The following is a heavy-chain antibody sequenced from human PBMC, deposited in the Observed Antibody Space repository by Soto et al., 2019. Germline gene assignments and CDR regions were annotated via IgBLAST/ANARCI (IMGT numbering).Heavy chain of an antibody. CDR2: IYYSGST. CDR3: ARGIWFGELRGYMDV. D-gene: IGHD3-10*01. CDR1: GGSISSGGYY. Sequence: SETLSLTCTVSGGSISSGGYYWSWIRQHPGKGLEWIGYIYYSGSTYYNPSLKSRVTISVDTSKNQFSLKLSSVTAADTAVYYCARGIWFGELRGYMDVWGKGTTVTVSS. J-gene: IGHJ6*03. V-gene: IGHV4-31*03.